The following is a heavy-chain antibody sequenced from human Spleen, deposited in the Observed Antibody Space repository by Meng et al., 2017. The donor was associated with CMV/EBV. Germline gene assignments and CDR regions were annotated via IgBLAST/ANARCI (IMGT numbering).Heavy chain of an antibody. J-gene: IGHJ3*02. D-gene: IGHD5-12*01. CDR1: GASFSTYY. V-gene: IGHV4-34*01. CDR2: VNHSGGT. CDR3: ARGPQVSWLRSRLAAFDI. Sequence: SETLSLTCAVSGASFSTYYWTWIRQAPGKGLEWIGEVNHSGGTNYNPSLKSRVTISIDTSKSQFSLKLRSVTAADTAVYFCARGPQVSWLRSRLAAFDIWGQGTMVTVSS.